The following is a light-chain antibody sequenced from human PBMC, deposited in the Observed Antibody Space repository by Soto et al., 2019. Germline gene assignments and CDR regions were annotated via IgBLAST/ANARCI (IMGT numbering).Light chain of an antibody. CDR3: LQCDSYPFT. CDR2: SAS. CDR1: QGIANY. V-gene: IGKV1-17*03. J-gene: IGKJ4*01. Sequence: DIQMTQSPSAMSASVGDRVTITCRASQGIANYLAWFQQKPGKVPNRLIYSASTLQSGVSSRFSGSGSGTEFTLTISSLQPEDFATYYCLQCDSYPFTFSGGTKVDIK.